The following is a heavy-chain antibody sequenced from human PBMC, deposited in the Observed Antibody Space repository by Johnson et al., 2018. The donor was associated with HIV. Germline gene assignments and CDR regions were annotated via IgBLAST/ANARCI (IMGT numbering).Heavy chain of an antibody. CDR2: ISYDGSKK. CDR3: ARETRGGGGAFDI. D-gene: IGHD2-15*01. Sequence: QVQLVESGGGVVQPGRSLRLSCAASGFTFSSYGMHWVRQAPGKGLEWVALISYDGSKKYYADSVKGRFTISSDNSKNTLYLQMNSLRAEDTAFYYCARETRGGGGAFDIWGQGTMVTVSS. V-gene: IGHV3-30*03. CDR1: GFTFSSYG. J-gene: IGHJ3*02.